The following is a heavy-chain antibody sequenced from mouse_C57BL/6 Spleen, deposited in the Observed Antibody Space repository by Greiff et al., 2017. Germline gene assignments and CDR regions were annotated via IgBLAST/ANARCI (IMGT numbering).Heavy chain of an antibody. CDR3: TRYPWLLRGWFAY. CDR2: ISSGGDYT. J-gene: IGHJ3*01. V-gene: IGHV5-9-1*02. D-gene: IGHD2-3*01. CDR1: GFTFSSYA. Sequence: EVKVVESGEGLVKPGGSLKLSCAASGFTFSSYAMSWVRQTPEKRLEWVAYISSGGDYTYYADTVKGRFTISRDNARNTLYLQMSSLKSEDTAMYYGTRYPWLLRGWFAYWGQGTLVTVSA.